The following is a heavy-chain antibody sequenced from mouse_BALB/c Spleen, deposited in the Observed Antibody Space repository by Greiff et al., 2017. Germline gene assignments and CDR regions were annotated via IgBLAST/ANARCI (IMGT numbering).Heavy chain of an antibody. J-gene: IGHJ4*01. Sequence: QVQLQQSGPGLVQPSQSLSITCTVSGFSLTSYGVHWVRQSPGKGLEWLGVIWSGGSTDYNAAFISRLSISKDNSKSQVFFKMNSLQANDTAIYYCARKSYDYDGEGYAMDYWGQGTSVTVSS. D-gene: IGHD2-4*01. V-gene: IGHV2-2*02. CDR2: IWSGGST. CDR1: GFSLTSYG. CDR3: ARKSYDYDGEGYAMDY.